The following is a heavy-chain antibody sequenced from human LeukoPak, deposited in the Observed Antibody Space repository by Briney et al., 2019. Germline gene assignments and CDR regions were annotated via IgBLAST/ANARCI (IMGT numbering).Heavy chain of an antibody. J-gene: IGHJ4*02. CDR2: MNSDGGST. V-gene: IGHV3-74*01. CDR1: GFAFSSYW. Sequence: PGGSLRLSCAASGFAFSSYWMHWVRQAPGKGLVWVSRMNSDGGSTSYADSVKGRFTISRDNAKNTLYLQMNSLRAVDTAVYYCARDLGYGGNSAGWGQGTLVTVYS. CDR3: ARDLGYGGNSAG. D-gene: IGHD4-23*01.